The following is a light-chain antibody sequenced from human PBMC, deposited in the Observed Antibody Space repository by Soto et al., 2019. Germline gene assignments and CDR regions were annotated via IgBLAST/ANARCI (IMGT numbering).Light chain of an antibody. CDR1: QGISSW. V-gene: IGKV1-5*03. Sequence: DIQMTQTPSSVSASVGDRVTITCRASQGISSWLAGYQQNPGNDPQLLIYKASTLKSGVPSRFSGSGSGTAFTLTISSLQPDDFATYYCQHYNSYSEAFGQGTKVDI. CDR2: KAS. J-gene: IGKJ1*01. CDR3: QHYNSYSEA.